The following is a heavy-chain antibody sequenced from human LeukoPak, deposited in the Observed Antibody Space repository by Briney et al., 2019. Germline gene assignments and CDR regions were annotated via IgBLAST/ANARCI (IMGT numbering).Heavy chain of an antibody. Sequence: GGSLRLSCAASGFSFSTYNMNWVRQAPGKGLEWVSSTSSSSSYIYYADSVKGRFTISRDNAKNSLYLQMNSLRAEDTAVYYCARVGVLVTAFDIWGQGTMVTVSS. J-gene: IGHJ3*02. CDR2: TSSSSSYI. V-gene: IGHV3-21*01. CDR1: GFSFSTYN. D-gene: IGHD3-16*01. CDR3: ARVGVLVTAFDI.